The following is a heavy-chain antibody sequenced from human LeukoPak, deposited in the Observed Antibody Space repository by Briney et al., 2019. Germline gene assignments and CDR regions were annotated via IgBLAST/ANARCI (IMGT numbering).Heavy chain of an antibody. V-gene: IGHV1-69*04. J-gene: IGHJ6*02. Sequence: GASVKVSCTASGYTFTVYYMHWVRQAPGQGLEWMGRIIPILGIANYAQKFQGRVTITADKSTSTAYMELSSLRSEDTAVYYCARGVAARSPDGMDVWGQGTTVTVSS. CDR1: GYTFTVYY. CDR3: ARGVAARSPDGMDV. CDR2: IIPILGIA. D-gene: IGHD6-6*01.